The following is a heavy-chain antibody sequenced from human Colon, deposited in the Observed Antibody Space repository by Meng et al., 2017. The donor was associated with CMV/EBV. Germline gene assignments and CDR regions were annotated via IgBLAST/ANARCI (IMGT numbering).Heavy chain of an antibody. V-gene: IGHV3-7*01. J-gene: IGHJ4*02. CDR1: GFTFSSYW. Sequence: GESLKISCAASGFTFSSYWMNWVRQAPGKGLEWVANIKQDGSEKNYADSVRGRFTISRDHAQNSMYLQMTSLRVEDTSIYYCMTPTGSSDYWGQGTLVTVSS. CDR3: MTPTGSSDY. CDR2: IKQDGSEK. D-gene: IGHD6-6*01.